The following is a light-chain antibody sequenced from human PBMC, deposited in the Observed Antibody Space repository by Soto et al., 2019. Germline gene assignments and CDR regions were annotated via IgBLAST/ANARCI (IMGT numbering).Light chain of an antibody. CDR2: GAS. V-gene: IGKV1-6*01. Sequence: IPMTQSPSARSASVGDRVTITCRASHGIRDDLGWYQQKPGEAPKALIYGASNLQSGVPSRFIASGSGTHFTLTISSLQPEDFATYYCLQDYNYPHTFGQETKVEIK. CDR1: HGIRDD. CDR3: LQDYNYPHT. J-gene: IGKJ2*01.